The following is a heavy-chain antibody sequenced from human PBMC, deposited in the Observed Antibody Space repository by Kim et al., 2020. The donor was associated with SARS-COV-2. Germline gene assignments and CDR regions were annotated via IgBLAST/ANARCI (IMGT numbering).Heavy chain of an antibody. J-gene: IGHJ6*02. D-gene: IGHD6-13*01. CDR1: GFTFSSYG. CDR2: ISYDGSNK. V-gene: IGHV3-30*18. CDR3: AKDIAAAGTHGMDV. Sequence: GGSLRLSCAASGFTFSSYGMHWVRQAPGKGLEWVAVISYDGSNKYYADSVKGRFTISRDNSKNTLYLQMNSLRAEDTAVYYCAKDIAAAGTHGMDVWGQGTTVTVSS.